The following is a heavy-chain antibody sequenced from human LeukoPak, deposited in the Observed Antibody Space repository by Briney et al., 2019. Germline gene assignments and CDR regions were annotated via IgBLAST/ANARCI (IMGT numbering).Heavy chain of an antibody. CDR1: GFTFSSYA. Sequence: GGSLRLSCSASGFTFSSYAIYWVRQTPGKGLEYVSAINSNGGSTLYADSVKGRFTISRDNSKNTLYLQMSSLRPEDTAVYYCVKVASSPGPFDYWGQGTLVIVSS. D-gene: IGHD6-13*01. CDR3: VKVASSPGPFDY. J-gene: IGHJ4*02. CDR2: INSNGGST. V-gene: IGHV3-64D*06.